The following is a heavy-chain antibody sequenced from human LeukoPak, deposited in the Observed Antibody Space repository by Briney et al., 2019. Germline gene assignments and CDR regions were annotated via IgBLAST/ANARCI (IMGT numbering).Heavy chain of an antibody. CDR2: INPNSGGT. V-gene: IGHV1-2*02. CDR3: ARGRLRAVAGRTSDY. J-gene: IGHJ4*02. Sequence: ASVKVSCKASGYTFTGYYMHWVRQAPGQGLEWMGWINPNSGGTNYAQTFQGRVTMTRDTSISTAYMELSRLRSDDTAVYYCARGRLRAVAGRTSDYWGQGTLVTVSS. D-gene: IGHD6-19*01. CDR1: GYTFTGYY.